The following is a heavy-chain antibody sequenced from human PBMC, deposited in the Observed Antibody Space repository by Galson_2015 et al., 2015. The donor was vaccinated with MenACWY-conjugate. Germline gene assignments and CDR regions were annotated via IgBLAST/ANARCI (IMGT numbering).Heavy chain of an antibody. J-gene: IGHJ4*02. CDR2: ISSGSNSI. CDR1: GFTFSTYT. CDR3: ARAGGIDY. V-gene: IGHV3-48*02. D-gene: IGHD1-14*01. Sequence: SLRLSCAASGFTFSTYTMNWVRQAPGKGLEWVSFISSGSNSIYYADSVKGRFTISRDNAKNSLYLQMDSLRDEDTAVYYCARAGGIDYGGQGTLVTVSS.